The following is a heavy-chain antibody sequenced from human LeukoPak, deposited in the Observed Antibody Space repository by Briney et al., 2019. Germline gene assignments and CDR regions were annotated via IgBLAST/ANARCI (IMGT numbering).Heavy chain of an antibody. CDR1: GFTFSSYA. CDR3: AKLPYSNPYYYYMDV. J-gene: IGHJ6*03. Sequence: GRSLRLSCAASGFTFSSYAMSWVRQAPGKGLEWVSVISGGGSTYYADSVKGRFTISRDNSKNTLYLQMNSLRAEDTAVYYCAKLPYSNPYYYYMDVWGKGTTVTVSS. CDR2: ISGGGST. D-gene: IGHD4-11*01. V-gene: IGHV3-23*01.